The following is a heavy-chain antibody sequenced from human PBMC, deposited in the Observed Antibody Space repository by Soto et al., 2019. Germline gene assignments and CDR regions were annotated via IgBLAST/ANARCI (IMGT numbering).Heavy chain of an antibody. Sequence: SVKVSCKASGGTFSSYAISWVRQAPGQGLEWMGGIIPIFGTANYAQKFQGRVTITADKSTSTAYMELSSLRSEDTAVYYCARADEDCLYYYCYYGMDVWGQGTTVTVSS. D-gene: IGHD2-21*02. J-gene: IGHJ6*02. CDR2: IIPIFGTA. CDR1: GGTFSSYA. V-gene: IGHV1-69*06. CDR3: ARADEDCLYYYCYYGMDV.